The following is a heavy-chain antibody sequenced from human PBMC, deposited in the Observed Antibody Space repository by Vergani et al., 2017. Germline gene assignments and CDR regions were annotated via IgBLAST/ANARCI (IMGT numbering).Heavy chain of an antibody. J-gene: IGHJ6*02. CDR2: IIPVLGKT. Sequence: QVQLVQSGAEVKKPGSSVKVSCKASGATFRSNTISWVRQVPGQGLEWIGRIIPVLGKTKYAQECQGRLTTTADTSTSTAYMELTSLRSQDTAVYYCAGDARVYGGDDEDYYYGMDVWVEGTTVAVSS. CDR3: AGDARVYGGDDEDYYYGMDV. V-gene: IGHV1-69*08. CDR1: GATFRSNT. D-gene: IGHD2-21*02.